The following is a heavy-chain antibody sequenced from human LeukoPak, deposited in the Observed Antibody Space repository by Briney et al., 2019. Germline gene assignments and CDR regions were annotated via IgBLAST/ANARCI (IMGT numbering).Heavy chain of an antibody. CDR1: GFSFSDYG. J-gene: IGHJ5*01. V-gene: IGHV3-30*18. CDR2: ISDDGSNQ. CDR3: AQDLPADPGWGWYRVRFIFHS. Sequence: GGSLRLSCEGSGFSFSDYGMHWVREAPGKGLEWVAVISDDGSNQYFANSVEGRFAISRDNSKDTMYLHMNGVRPEDTAVYFCAQDLPADPGWGWYRVRFIFHSWGQGTLVTVSA. D-gene: IGHD6-19*01.